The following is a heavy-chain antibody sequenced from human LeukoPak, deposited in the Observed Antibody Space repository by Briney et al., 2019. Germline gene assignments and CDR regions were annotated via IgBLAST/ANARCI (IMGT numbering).Heavy chain of an antibody. Sequence: ASVKVSCKPSGNTFTSYYVHWMRQAPGQGLEWMGWIDPNTAGTNFAQKFQGRVSMTRDTSINTAYLELSRLRSDDTAVYYCARPGYCSGGSCADWFDSWGQGTLVTVSS. CDR2: IDPNTAGT. CDR1: GNTFTSYY. J-gene: IGHJ5*01. CDR3: ARPGYCSGGSCADWFDS. D-gene: IGHD2-15*01. V-gene: IGHV1-2*02.